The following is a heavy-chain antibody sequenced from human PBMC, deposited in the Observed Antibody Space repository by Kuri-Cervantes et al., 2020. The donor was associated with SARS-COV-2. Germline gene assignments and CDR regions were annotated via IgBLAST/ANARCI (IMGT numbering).Heavy chain of an antibody. V-gene: IGHV3-33*01. CDR2: IWYDGSNK. Sequence: GGSLRLSCAASGFTFSSYGMHWVRQAPGKGLEWVAVIWYDGSNKYYADSVKGRFTISRDNSKNTLYLQMNSLRAEDTAVYYCARANWVFSYMDVWGKGTTVTVSS. CDR3: ARANWVFSYMDV. D-gene: IGHD3-9*01. CDR1: GFTFSSYG. J-gene: IGHJ6*03.